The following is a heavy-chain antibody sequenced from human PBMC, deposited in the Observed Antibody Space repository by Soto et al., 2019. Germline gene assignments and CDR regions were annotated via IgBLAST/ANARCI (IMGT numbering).Heavy chain of an antibody. CDR2: IKEDGSEK. CDR3: ARGRNGYDY. Sequence: EVQLVESGGGLVQPGGSLRLSCAASGFTFSSYSMTWVRQAPGKGLEWVANIKEDGSEKYYVDSVKGRFTISRDNAKNSLYLQMKSLRAEDTAVYYCARGRNGYDYWGQGTLVTVSS. D-gene: IGHD5-18*01. CDR1: GFTFSSYS. J-gene: IGHJ4*02. V-gene: IGHV3-7*01.